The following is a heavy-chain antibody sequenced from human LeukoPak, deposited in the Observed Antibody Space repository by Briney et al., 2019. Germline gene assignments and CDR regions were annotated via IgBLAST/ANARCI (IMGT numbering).Heavy chain of an antibody. CDR2: ISNDGSNN. CDR3: TANFNY. Sequence: GGSLRLSCAASGLSFSNYDMHWVRQAPGKGLEWVALISNDGSNNNYADSVRGRFTISRDNAKNTLYLHMNSLRAEDTAVYYCTANFNYWGQGTLVTVSS. V-gene: IGHV3-30*03. J-gene: IGHJ4*02. CDR1: GLSFSNYD.